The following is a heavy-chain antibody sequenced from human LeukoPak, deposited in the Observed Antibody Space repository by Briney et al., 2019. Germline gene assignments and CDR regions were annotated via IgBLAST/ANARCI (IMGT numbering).Heavy chain of an antibody. CDR2: IYTGDSDT. CDR1: GYSFTSYW. Sequence: GESLKISCKGSGYSFTSYWIGWVRQMPGKDLEWRGIIYTGDSDTRYSPSFQGQVTISADKSINTAYLQWSGLTAADTAIYFCARLGYCINGVCSDYYFDNWGQGTLVTVSS. CDR3: ARLGYCINGVCSDYYFDN. V-gene: IGHV5-51*01. J-gene: IGHJ4*02. D-gene: IGHD2-8*01.